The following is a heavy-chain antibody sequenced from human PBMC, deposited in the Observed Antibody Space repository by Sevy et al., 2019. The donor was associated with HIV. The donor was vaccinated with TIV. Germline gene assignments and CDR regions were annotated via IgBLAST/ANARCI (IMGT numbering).Heavy chain of an antibody. CDR3: ARDGRSSSWHYYGMDV. CDR2: ISAYNGNT. V-gene: IGHV1-18*01. D-gene: IGHD6-13*01. CDR1: GYTFTSYG. J-gene: IGHJ6*02. Sequence: ASVKVSCKASGYTFTSYGISWVRQAPGQGLEWMGWISAYNGNTNYAQKLQGRVTMTKDTSTSTAYMELRSLRSDDTAVYYCARDGRSSSWHYYGMDVWGQGTTVTVSS.